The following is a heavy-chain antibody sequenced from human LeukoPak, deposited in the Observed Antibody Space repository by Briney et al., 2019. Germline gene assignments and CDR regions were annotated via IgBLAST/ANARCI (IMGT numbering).Heavy chain of an antibody. J-gene: IGHJ6*02. CDR2: ISSSSSTI. CDR1: GFTFSSYS. V-gene: IGHV3-48*02. CDR3: ARDPDIVVVPAANGMDV. D-gene: IGHD2-2*01. Sequence: PGGSLRLSCAASGFTFSSYSMNWVRQAPGKGLEWVSYISSSSSTIYYADSVKGRFTISRDNAKNSLYLQMNSLRDEDTAVYYCARDPDIVVVPAANGMDVWGQGTTVTVSS.